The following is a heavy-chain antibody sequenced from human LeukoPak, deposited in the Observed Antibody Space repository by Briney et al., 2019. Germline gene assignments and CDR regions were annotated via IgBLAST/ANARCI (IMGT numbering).Heavy chain of an antibody. CDR2: ISKSSSYI. CDR3: ARDRGYTGSYYGDAFDI. D-gene: IGHD1-26*01. V-gene: IGHV3-21*01. Sequence: GGSLRLSCAASGFTFSSYEMNWVRQAPGKGLEWVSSISKSSSYIYYADSVKGRFTISRDNAKNSLYLQMNSLRAEDTAVYYCARDRGYTGSYYGDAFDIWGQGTMVTVSS. J-gene: IGHJ3*02. CDR1: GFTFSSYE.